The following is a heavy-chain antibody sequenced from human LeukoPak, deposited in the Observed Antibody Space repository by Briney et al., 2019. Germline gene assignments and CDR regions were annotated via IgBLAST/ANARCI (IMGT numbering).Heavy chain of an antibody. CDR1: GYTFTGYY. J-gene: IGHJ4*02. CDR2: INPNSGGT. D-gene: IGHD3-22*01. CDR3: ARDYYDSSGYYWY. Sequence: GASVKVSCKASGYTFTGYYMHWVRQAPGQGLEWMGWINPNSGGTNYAQKFQGRVTMTRDTSISTAYMELRSLRSDDTAVYYCARDYYDSSGYYWYWGQGTLVTVSS. V-gene: IGHV1-2*02.